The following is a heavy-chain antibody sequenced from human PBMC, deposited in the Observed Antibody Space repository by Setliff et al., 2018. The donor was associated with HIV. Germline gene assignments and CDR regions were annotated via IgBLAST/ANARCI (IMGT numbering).Heavy chain of an antibody. Sequence: GESLKISCAASGFTINNYGMNWVRQAPGKGLEWVAGISGSGDSAFYTDSVKGRFTISRDNAENSLYLETNNVRVEDTAIYFCARERVESSYYYYGMDVWGQGTTVTVSS. CDR2: ISGSGDSA. J-gene: IGHJ6*02. CDR3: ARERVESSYYYYGMDV. CDR1: GFTINNYG. D-gene: IGHD3-10*01. V-gene: IGHV3-23*01.